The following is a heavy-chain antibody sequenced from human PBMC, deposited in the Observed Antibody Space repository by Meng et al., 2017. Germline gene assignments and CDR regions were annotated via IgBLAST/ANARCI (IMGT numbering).Heavy chain of an antibody. CDR2: INHSGST. Sequence: QLQEVGGDGVKPSEPRPRTCPADCGSFSGYFWSWIRPPPGKGLEWIGGINHSGSTNYNPSLKSRVTISVDTSKNQFSLKLRSVTAAETAVYYCAREGDCSGGSCSPVDYWGQGTLVTVSS. J-gene: IGHJ4*02. CDR3: AREGDCSGGSCSPVDY. CDR1: CGSFSGYF. D-gene: IGHD2-15*01. V-gene: IGHV4-34*01.